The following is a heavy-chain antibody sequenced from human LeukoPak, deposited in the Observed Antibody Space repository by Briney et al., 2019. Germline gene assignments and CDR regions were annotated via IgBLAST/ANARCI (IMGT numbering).Heavy chain of an antibody. V-gene: IGHV4-4*07. CDR2: IYTSGST. CDR1: GGSISSYY. CDR3: ARMASGATPDFDY. Sequence: SSETLSLTCTVSGGSISSYYWSWLRQPAGKGLEWIGRIYTSGSTNYNPSLKSRVTMSVDTSKNQFSLKLSSVTAADTAVYYCARMASGATPDFDYWGQGTLVTVSS. D-gene: IGHD1-26*01. J-gene: IGHJ4*02.